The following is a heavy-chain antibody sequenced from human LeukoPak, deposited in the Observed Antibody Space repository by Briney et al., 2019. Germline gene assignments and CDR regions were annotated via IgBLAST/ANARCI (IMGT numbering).Heavy chain of an antibody. CDR3: ARFLALQLGGGYYFDY. CDR1: GGSISSSSYY. J-gene: IGHJ4*02. Sequence: KASETLSLTCTVSGGSISSSSYYWGWIWQPPGKGLEWIGYIYYSGSTNYNPSLKSRVTISVDTSKNQFSLKLSSVTAADTAVYYCARFLALQLGGGYYFDYWGQGTLVTVSS. V-gene: IGHV4-61*05. CDR2: IYYSGST. D-gene: IGHD2-15*01.